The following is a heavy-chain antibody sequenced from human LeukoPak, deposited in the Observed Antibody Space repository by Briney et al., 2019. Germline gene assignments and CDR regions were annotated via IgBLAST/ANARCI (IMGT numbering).Heavy chain of an antibody. CDR3: ARLDYGDYADV. CDR2: IYYSGST. CDR1: GGSISSYY. J-gene: IGHJ6*03. V-gene: IGHV4-59*01. Sequence: SETLSLTCTVFGGSISSYYWSWIRQPPGKGLEWIGYIYYSGSTNYNPSLKSRVTISVDTSKNQFSLKLSSVTAADTAVYYCARLDYGDYADVWGKGTTVTVSS. D-gene: IGHD4-17*01.